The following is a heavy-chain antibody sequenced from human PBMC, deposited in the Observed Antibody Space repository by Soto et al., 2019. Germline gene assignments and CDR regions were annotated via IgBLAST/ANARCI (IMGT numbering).Heavy chain of an antibody. V-gene: IGHV4-34*01. D-gene: IGHD5-12*01. CDR2: INDSGST. Sequence: QVQLQQWGAGLLKPSETLSLTCAVYGSSLRGYYCSWSRQPPGKGLEWIAEINDSGSTNYNPSLKSRVTISVETSKTQLSQSLIYVTAADTAVYYCARAAYSGDGEFNLWGKVPLVTVAS. CDR1: GSSLRGYY. J-gene: IGHJ5*02. CDR3: ARAAYSGDGEFNL.